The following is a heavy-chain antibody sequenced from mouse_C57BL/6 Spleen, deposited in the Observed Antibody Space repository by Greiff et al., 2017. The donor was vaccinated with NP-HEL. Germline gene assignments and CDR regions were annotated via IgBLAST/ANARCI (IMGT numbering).Heavy chain of an antibody. Sequence: EVQVVESEGGLVQPGSSMKLSCTASGFTFSDYYMAWVRQVPEKGLEWVANINYDGSSTYYLDSLKSRFIISRDNAKNILYLQMSSLKSEDTATYYCARYYDGYYFDYWGQGTTLTVSS. J-gene: IGHJ2*01. CDR3: ARYYDGYYFDY. D-gene: IGHD2-3*01. CDR1: GFTFSDYY. V-gene: IGHV5-16*01. CDR2: INYDGSST.